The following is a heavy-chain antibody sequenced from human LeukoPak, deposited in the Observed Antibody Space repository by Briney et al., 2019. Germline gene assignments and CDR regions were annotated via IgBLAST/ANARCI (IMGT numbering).Heavy chain of an antibody. V-gene: IGHV3-23*01. J-gene: IGHJ4*02. Sequence: GGSLRLSCAASGFTFDDYGMSWVRQAPGKGLEWVSAISGSGGSTYYADSVKGRFTISRDNSKNTLYLQMNSLRAEDTAVYYCAKRYSGNSGAFDYWGQGTLVTVSS. CDR1: GFTFDDYG. D-gene: IGHD4-23*01. CDR3: AKRYSGNSGAFDY. CDR2: ISGSGGST.